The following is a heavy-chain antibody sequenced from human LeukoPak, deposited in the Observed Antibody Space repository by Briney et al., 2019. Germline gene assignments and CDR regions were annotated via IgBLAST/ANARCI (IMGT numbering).Heavy chain of an antibody. Sequence: PGASVKVSCKASGYTFTSHYMHWVRQAPGQGLEWMGIINPSGGSTSYAQKFQGRVTMTRDMSTSTVYMELSSLRSEDTAVYYCARAVGGYCSGGSCYSEGYWGQGTLVTVSS. CDR1: GYTFTSHY. J-gene: IGHJ4*02. CDR2: INPSGGST. V-gene: IGHV1-46*01. CDR3: ARAVGGYCSGGSCYSEGY. D-gene: IGHD2-15*01.